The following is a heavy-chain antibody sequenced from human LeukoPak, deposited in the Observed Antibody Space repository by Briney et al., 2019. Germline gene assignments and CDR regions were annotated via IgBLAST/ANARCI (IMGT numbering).Heavy chain of an antibody. CDR3: ARIGISARGTNFHH. CDR1: GYTFTDHY. CDR2: INPYSGGT. Sequence: ASVKVSCKASGYTFTDHYMHWVRQAPGQGLEWMGWINPYSGGTNYAQKFQGRVTMTRDTSISTAYMELSRLRSDDTALYYCARIGISARGTNFHHWGQGTLVTVSS. V-gene: IGHV1-2*02. J-gene: IGHJ1*01. D-gene: IGHD6-13*01.